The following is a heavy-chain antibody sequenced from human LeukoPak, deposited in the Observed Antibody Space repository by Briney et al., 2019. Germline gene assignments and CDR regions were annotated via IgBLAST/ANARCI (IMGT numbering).Heavy chain of an antibody. CDR2: MKQDGSEI. V-gene: IGHV3-7*01. CDR1: GFTFSKYW. Sequence: GGSLRLSCTASGFTFSKYWMSWVRQAPGKGPEWVANMKQDGSEIYYVDSVKGRFTISRDNSKNTLYLQMNSLRAEDTAVYYCARLRRLGYCSSTSCYSALAYYYYYYYMDVWGKGTTVTISS. J-gene: IGHJ6*03. CDR3: ARLRRLGYCSSTSCYSALAYYYYYYYMDV. D-gene: IGHD2-2*01.